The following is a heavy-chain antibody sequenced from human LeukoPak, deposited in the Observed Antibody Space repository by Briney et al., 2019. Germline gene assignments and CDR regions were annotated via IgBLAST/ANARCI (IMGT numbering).Heavy chain of an antibody. Sequence: PGGSLRLSCAASGFTFSTYWMNWSRQTPGKGLEWVAKIKADGGEKDHVASVKGRFTISRDNAKNSLYLQMNSLRVEDTAVYYCARGGAARPDFWGQGTLVTVSS. CDR1: GFTFSTYW. CDR2: IKADGGEK. D-gene: IGHD6-6*01. V-gene: IGHV3-7*01. J-gene: IGHJ4*02. CDR3: ARGGAARPDF.